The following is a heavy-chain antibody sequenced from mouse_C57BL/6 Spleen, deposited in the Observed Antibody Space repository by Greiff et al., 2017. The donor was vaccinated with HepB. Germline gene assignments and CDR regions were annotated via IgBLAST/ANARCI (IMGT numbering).Heavy chain of an antibody. V-gene: IGHV1-50*01. CDR2: IDPSDSYT. CDR1: GYTFTSYW. J-gene: IGHJ2*01. D-gene: IGHD2-5*01. CDR3: ARRSNYVPGY. Sequence: QVQLQQPGAELVKPGASVKLSCKASGYTFTSYWMQWVKQRPGQGLEWIGEIDPSDSYTNYNQKFKGKATLTVDTSSSTAYMQLSSLTSEDSAVYYWARRSNYVPGYWGQGTTLTVSS.